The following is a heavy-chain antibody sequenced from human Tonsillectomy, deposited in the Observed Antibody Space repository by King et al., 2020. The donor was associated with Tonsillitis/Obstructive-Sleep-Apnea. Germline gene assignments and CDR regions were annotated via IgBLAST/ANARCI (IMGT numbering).Heavy chain of an antibody. Sequence: VQLVESGPEVKKPGESLRISCKGSGYIFTNYWINWVRQMPGKGLEWMGTIDPSDSYTNYSPSFRGHVSISADKSINTAYMQWSSLKAPDTAMYYCATSAFNDGYSDYYYKRDVWGQGTTVTVSS. CDR2: IDPSDSYT. CDR3: ATSAFNDGYSDYYYKRDV. V-gene: IGHV5-10-1*03. J-gene: IGHJ6*02. D-gene: IGHD4-23*01. CDR1: GYIFTNYW.